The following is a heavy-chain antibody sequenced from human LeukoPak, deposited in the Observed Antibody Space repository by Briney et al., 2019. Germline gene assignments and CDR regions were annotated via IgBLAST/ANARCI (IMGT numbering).Heavy chain of an antibody. CDR2: IRSKNDGGTI. CDR3: TTDRAMKGY. J-gene: IGHJ4*02. V-gene: IGHV3-15*01. CDR1: GFTFSNAW. D-gene: IGHD2-2*01. Sequence: GGSLRLSCAASGFTFSNAWMAWVRQAPGKGLEWVGRIRSKNDGGTIGYAAPVKDRFTISRDDSKNTLYLQMNSLEIEDTAVYFCTTDRAMKGYWGQGTLVTVSS.